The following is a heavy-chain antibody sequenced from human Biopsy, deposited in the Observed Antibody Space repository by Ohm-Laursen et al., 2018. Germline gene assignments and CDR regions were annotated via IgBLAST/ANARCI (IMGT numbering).Heavy chain of an antibody. CDR3: ARGMRSSGWPYFDS. CDR2: ITQSGST. D-gene: IGHD6-19*01. V-gene: IGHV4-34*01. CDR1: GGSFNGYF. J-gene: IGHJ4*02. Sequence: PSDTLSLTCAVYGGSFNGYFWSWIRQPPGKGLEWIGDITQSGSTNYSPSLKGRVTMSVDMPKNQFSLKLSSVTAADTAIYYCARGMRSSGWPYFDSWGQGTLVTVSS.